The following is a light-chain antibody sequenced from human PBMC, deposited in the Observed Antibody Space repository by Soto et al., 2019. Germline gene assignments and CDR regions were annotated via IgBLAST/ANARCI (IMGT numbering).Light chain of an antibody. V-gene: IGLV2-23*03. CDR2: EGS. CDR3: CSYAGGSTFV. Sequence: QSALTQPASVSGSPGQSITISRTGTSSDVGSYNLVSWYKQHPGKAPKLIIYEGSKRPSGVSNRFSGSKSGNTASLTISGLQAEDEADYYCCSYAGGSTFVFGGGTKLTVL. J-gene: IGLJ2*01. CDR1: SSDVGSYNL.